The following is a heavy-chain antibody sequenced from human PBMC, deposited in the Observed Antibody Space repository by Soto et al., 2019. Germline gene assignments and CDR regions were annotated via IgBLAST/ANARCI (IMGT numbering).Heavy chain of an antibody. J-gene: IGHJ5*02. CDR1: GGSFSGYY. Sequence: SETLSLTCAVYGGSFSGYYWSWIRQPPGKGLEWIGEINHSGSTNYNPSLKSRVTISVDTSKNQFSLKLSSVTAADTAVYYCARGLGRGYGYGRGSKNWFDPWGQGTLVTVSS. V-gene: IGHV4-34*01. CDR3: ARGLGRGYGYGRGSKNWFDP. D-gene: IGHD5-18*01. CDR2: INHSGST.